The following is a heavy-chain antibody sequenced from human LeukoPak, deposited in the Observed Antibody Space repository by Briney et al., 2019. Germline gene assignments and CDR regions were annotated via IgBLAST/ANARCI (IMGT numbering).Heavy chain of an antibody. CDR3: ARDANWASDY. CDR1: GFTFKDHW. J-gene: IGHJ4*02. V-gene: IGHV3-7*01. D-gene: IGHD7-27*01. CDR2: MKQDGSEQ. Sequence: SGGSLRLSCVGSGFTFKDHWMVWVRQAPGKGLEWVANMKQDGSEQYYGDSVRGRFTVSRDNAKNSLYLQMTSLRAADTAVYYCARDANWASDYWGQGTLVTVSS.